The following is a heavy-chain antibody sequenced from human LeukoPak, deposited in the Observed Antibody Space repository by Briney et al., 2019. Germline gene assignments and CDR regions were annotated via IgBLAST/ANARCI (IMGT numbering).Heavy chain of an antibody. J-gene: IGHJ4*02. V-gene: IGHV4-39*01. D-gene: IGHD3-3*01. CDR1: GGSISRSSYY. CDR3: ARPRGDLWSGYDY. Sequence: SETLSLTCSVSGGSISRSSYYWTWLRQSPGRGLEWIGNTYYSGSTLYNPSLKSRVTISVDTSKNQFSLRLTSVTAADTAVYYCARPRGDLWSGYDYWGQGVLVTVSP. CDR2: TYYSGST.